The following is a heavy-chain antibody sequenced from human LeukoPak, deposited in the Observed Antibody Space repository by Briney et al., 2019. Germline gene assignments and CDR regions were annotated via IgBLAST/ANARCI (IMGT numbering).Heavy chain of an antibody. V-gene: IGHV4-34*01. Sequence: GSLRLSCAASGFTFSNEMNWVRQPPGKGLEWIGEINHSGSTNYNPSLKSRVTISVDTSKNQFSLKLSSVTAADTAVYYCARVGWSFGYTSWYFDPWGRGTLVTVSS. J-gene: IGHJ2*01. CDR1: GFTFSNEM. CDR2: INHSGST. D-gene: IGHD5-24*01. CDR3: ARVGWSFGYTSWYFDP.